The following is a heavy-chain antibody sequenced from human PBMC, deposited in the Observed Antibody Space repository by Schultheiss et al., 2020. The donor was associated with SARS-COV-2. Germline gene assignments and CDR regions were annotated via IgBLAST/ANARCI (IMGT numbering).Heavy chain of an antibody. J-gene: IGHJ6*03. CDR3: AREGGVQYCSSTSCYYYYYMDV. CDR2: ISSSSSYI. Sequence: GGSLRLSCAASGFTFSSYSMNWVRQAPGKGLEWVSSISSSSSYIYYADSVKGRFTISRDNAKNSLYLQMNSLRAEDTAVYYCAREGGVQYCSSTSCYYYYYMDVWGKGTTVTVSS. CDR1: GFTFSSYS. D-gene: IGHD2-2*01. V-gene: IGHV3-21*01.